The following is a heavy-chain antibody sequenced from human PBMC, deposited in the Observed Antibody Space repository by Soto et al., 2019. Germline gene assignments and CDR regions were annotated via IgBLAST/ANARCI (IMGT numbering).Heavy chain of an antibody. D-gene: IGHD6-19*01. J-gene: IGHJ3*02. CDR2: ILSDGSKQ. V-gene: IGHV3-30-3*01. Sequence: SLRLSYAAFRFTFSNYAIHWIPQAPGKGLEWMAVILSDGSKQYYAESVKGRFTVSRDNSKSTLYLQMNSLRVEDTAVYYCVRTIAVSGRYSFDMWGQRTMVSVSS. CDR3: VRTIAVSGRYSFDM. CDR1: RFTFSNYA.